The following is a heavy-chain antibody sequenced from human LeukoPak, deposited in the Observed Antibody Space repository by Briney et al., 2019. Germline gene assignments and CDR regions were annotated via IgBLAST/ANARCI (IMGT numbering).Heavy chain of an antibody. J-gene: IGHJ6*03. Sequence: SETLSLACTVSGGSISSSSYYWGWIRQPPGKGLEWIGSIYYSGSTYYNPSLKSRVTISVDTSKNQFSLKLSSVTAADTAVYYCARGPIRGYMDVWGKGTTVPASS. D-gene: IGHD3-9*01. CDR2: IYYSGST. CDR1: GGSISSSSYY. V-gene: IGHV4-39*07. CDR3: ARGPIRGYMDV.